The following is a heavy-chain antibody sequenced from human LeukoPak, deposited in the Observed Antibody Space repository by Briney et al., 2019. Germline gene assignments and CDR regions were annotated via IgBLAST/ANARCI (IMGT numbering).Heavy chain of an antibody. CDR1: EYTFTGYY. V-gene: IGHV1-2*02. CDR2: INPKSGAA. J-gene: IGHJ4*02. Sequence: ASVKVSCKASEYTFTGYYMHWVRQAPGQGLEWLGWINPKSGAADYAQQFRGRATMTRDTSINTDYMEMKRVTSDDTAVYYCARGAEAETSPLDFWGQGTLVIVS. CDR3: ARGAEAETSPLDF. D-gene: IGHD6-13*01.